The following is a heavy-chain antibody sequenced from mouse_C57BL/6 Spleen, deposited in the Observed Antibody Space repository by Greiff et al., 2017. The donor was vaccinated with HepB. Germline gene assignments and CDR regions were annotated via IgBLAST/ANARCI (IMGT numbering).Heavy chain of an antibody. D-gene: IGHD1-1*01. Sequence: EVQLQQSGPELVKPGASVKISCKASGYTFTDYYMNWVKQSHGKSLEWIGDINPNNGGTSYNQKFKGKATLTVDKSSSTAYMELRSLTSEDSAVYYCLRALDYWGQGTTLTVSS. J-gene: IGHJ2*01. V-gene: IGHV1-26*01. CDR2: INPNNGGT. CDR1: GYTFTDYY. CDR3: LRALDY.